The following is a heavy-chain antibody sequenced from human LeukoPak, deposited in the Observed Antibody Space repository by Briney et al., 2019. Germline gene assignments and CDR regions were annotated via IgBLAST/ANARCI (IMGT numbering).Heavy chain of an antibody. V-gene: IGHV1-69*13. J-gene: IGHJ4*02. CDR1: GGTFSSYA. CDR2: IIPIFGTA. D-gene: IGHD3-22*01. Sequence: ASVKVSCTASGGTFSSYAISWVRQAPGQGLEWMGGIIPIFGTANYAQKFQGRVTITADESTSTAYMELSSLRSEDTAVYCCARDPYYDSSGYYYVWYFDYWGQGTLVTVSS. CDR3: ARDPYYDSSGYYYVWYFDY.